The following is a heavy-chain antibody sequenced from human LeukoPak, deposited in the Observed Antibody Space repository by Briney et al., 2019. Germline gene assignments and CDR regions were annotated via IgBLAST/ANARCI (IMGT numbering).Heavy chain of an antibody. Sequence: ASVKVSCKTSGYSFTSYNLYWVRQAPAQRLEWMGIINPSGGNTNYAQKFQGRVTMTRDTSTSTVYMELSSLKSEDTAVYYCARVRDGYNDAYDIWGQGTMVTVSS. J-gene: IGHJ3*02. V-gene: IGHV1-46*01. D-gene: IGHD5-24*01. CDR1: GYSFTSYN. CDR2: INPSGGNT. CDR3: ARVRDGYNDAYDI.